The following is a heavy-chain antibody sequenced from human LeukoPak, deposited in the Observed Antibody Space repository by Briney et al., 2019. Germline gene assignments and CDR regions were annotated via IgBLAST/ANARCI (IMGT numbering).Heavy chain of an antibody. D-gene: IGHD4-11*01. CDR1: GFTVSSNY. CDR3: ARDIPPNDYSLDY. J-gene: IGHJ4*02. CDR2: IYSGGST. Sequence: GGSLRLSCAASGFTVSSNYMSWVRQAPGKGLEWVSVIYSGGSTYYADSVKGRFTISRDNSKNTLYLQMNSLRAEDTAVYYCARDIPPNDYSLDYWGQGTLVTVSS. V-gene: IGHV3-53*01.